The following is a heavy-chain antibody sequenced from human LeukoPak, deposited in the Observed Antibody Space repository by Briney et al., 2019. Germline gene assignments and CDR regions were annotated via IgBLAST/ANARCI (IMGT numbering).Heavy chain of an antibody. CDR3: VRDRGGGNWLDY. CDR2: VRFDGSNK. J-gene: IGHJ4*02. CDR1: GFTFSSFA. V-gene: IGHV3-30*02. D-gene: IGHD1-20*01. Sequence: PGGSLRLSCEASGFTFSSFAMHWVRQAPGKGLEWVAFVRFDGSNKYYADSVKGRFTISRDNSKNTLYLQMNSLRAEDTAVYFCVRDRGGGNWLDYWGQGTLVTVSS.